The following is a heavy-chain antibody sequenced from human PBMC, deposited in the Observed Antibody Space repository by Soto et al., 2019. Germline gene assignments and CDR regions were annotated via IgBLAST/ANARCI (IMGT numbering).Heavy chain of an antibody. V-gene: IGHV4-39*01. J-gene: IGHJ4*02. CDR1: GGSISSSSYY. D-gene: IGHD6-19*01. CDR3: ARGGSSGWYQSFDY. Sequence: QLQLQESGPGLVKPSETLSLTCTVSGGSISSSSYYWGWIRQPPGKGLEWIGSIYYSGSTYYNPSLKSRVTMSVDTSKNQFSLKLSSVTAADTAVYYCARGGSSGWYQSFDYWGQGTLVTVSS. CDR2: IYYSGST.